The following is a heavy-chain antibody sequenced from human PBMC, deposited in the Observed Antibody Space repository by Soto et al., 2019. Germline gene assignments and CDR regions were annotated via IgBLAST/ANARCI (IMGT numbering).Heavy chain of an antibody. CDR1: GFTFSSYA. D-gene: IGHD5-12*01. J-gene: IGHJ4*02. Sequence: QSGGSLRLSCAASGFTFSSYAMSWVRQAPGKGLEWVSAISGSGGSTYYADSVKGRFTISRDNSKNTLYLQTNSLRAEDTAVYYCAKASGGYDPWDDSYWGQGTLVTVSS. V-gene: IGHV3-23*01. CDR2: ISGSGGST. CDR3: AKASGGYDPWDDSY.